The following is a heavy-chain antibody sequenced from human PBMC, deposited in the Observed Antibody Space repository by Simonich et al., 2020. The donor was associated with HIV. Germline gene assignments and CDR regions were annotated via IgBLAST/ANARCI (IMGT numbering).Heavy chain of an antibody. CDR2: INPKSGGT. CDR3: ARTLTSDGGNY. Sequence: QVQLVQSGAEVNKPGASVTVSCKASGYTFTGYHIHWVRQAPGQGLEWMGGINPKSGGTNYAQKFQGRVTMTSDTSISTAYMELSSLTSDDTAVYYCARTLTSDGGNYWGQGTLVTVSS. CDR1: GYTFTGYH. D-gene: IGHD6-6*01. V-gene: IGHV1-2*02. J-gene: IGHJ4*02.